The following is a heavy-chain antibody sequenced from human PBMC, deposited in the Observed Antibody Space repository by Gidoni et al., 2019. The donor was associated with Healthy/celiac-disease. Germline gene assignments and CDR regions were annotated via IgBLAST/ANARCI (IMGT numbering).Heavy chain of an antibody. CDR1: GGSFSGYY. D-gene: IGHD6-6*01. J-gene: IGHJ4*02. CDR3: ARERIAARLWGVYYFDY. CDR2: IHHSGST. Sequence: QVQLQQWGAGLLKPSETLSLTCAVYGGSFSGYYWSWIRQPPGKGLEWIGEIHHSGSTNYNPSLKSRVTISVDTSKNQFSLKLSSVTAADTAVYYCARERIAARLWGVYYFDYWGQGTLVTVSS. V-gene: IGHV4-34*01.